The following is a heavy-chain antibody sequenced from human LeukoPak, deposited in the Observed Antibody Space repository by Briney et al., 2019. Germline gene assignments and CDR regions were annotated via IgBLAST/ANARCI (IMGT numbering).Heavy chain of an antibody. CDR1: GFTFSSYR. Sequence: GGSLRLSYAASGFTFSSYRMSWVRQAPGKGLEWVGNIRQDGSEKHYVDSLKGRFTISRDNAKKSLYLLMNSLRAEDTAVYYCARENYDVLTYFGTGMDVWGQGTTVTVSS. J-gene: IGHJ6*02. D-gene: IGHD3-9*01. CDR3: ARENYDVLTYFGTGMDV. V-gene: IGHV3-7*04. CDR2: IRQDGSEK.